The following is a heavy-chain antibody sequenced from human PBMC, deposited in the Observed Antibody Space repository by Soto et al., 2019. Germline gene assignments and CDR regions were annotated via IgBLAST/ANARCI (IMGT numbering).Heavy chain of an antibody. CDR2: ISYDGSNK. Sequence: QVQLVESGGGVVQPGRSLRLSCAASGFTFSSYAMHWVRQAPGKGLEWVAVISYDGSNKYYADSVKGRFTISRDNSKNTLYLQMNSLRAEDTAVYYCARAMTTVVTGFDYWGQGTLVTVSS. CDR3: ARAMTTVVTGFDY. D-gene: IGHD4-17*01. J-gene: IGHJ4*02. V-gene: IGHV3-30-3*01. CDR1: GFTFSSYA.